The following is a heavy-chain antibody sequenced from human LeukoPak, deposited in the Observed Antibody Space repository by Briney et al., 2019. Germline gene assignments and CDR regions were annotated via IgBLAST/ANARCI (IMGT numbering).Heavy chain of an antibody. CDR1: GFTFSRYW. V-gene: IGHV3-7*01. D-gene: IGHD3-16*02. Sequence: GGSLRLSCAASGFTFSRYWMRWVRQAPGRGGEWVANIKQDGSEKCYVDSVKGRFTISRDNAKNSLYLQMNSRRAEDTAVYYCARGGYDYVWGSYRPPPFDYWGQGTLVTVSS. CDR3: ARGGYDYVWGSYRPPPFDY. J-gene: IGHJ4*02. CDR2: IKQDGSEK.